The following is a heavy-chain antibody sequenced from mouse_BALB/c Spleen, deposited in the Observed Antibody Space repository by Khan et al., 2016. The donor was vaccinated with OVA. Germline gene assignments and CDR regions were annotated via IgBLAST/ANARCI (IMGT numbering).Heavy chain of an antibody. CDR1: GYTLTNYG. V-gene: IGHV9-3-1*01. CDR2: INTYTGEA. D-gene: IGHD2-1*01. CDR3: SRSNGNYWFAY. Sequence: QIQLVQSGPELKKPGETVKISCKASGYTLTNYGMNWVKQAPGKGLKWRGWINTYTGEATYADDFKGRFAFSLETSASTALLQINNLNNEDTATYSCSRSNGNYWFAYWGQGTLVTVSA. J-gene: IGHJ3*01.